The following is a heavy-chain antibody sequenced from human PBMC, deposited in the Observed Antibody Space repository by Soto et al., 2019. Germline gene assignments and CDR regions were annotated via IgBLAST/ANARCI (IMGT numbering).Heavy chain of an antibody. D-gene: IGHD1-1*01. V-gene: IGHV3-43D*03. CDR1: GFTFDDYA. CDR2: ISWDGGST. CDR3: AKDNRNVYYYGMDV. J-gene: IGHJ6*02. Sequence: GGSLRLSCAASGFTFDDYAMHWVRQAPGKGLEWVSLISWDGGSTYYADSVKGRFTISRDNSKNSLYLQMNSLRAEDTALYYCAKDNRNVYYYGMDVWGQGTTVTVSS.